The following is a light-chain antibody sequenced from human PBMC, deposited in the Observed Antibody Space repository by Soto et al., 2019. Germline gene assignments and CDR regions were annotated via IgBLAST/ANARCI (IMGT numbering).Light chain of an antibody. Sequence: DIQLTQSPSFLSASVGDRVTITCRASQDINTYLAWYQQKPGKAPKLLIFAASTLQNGVPSRFSGSGSGTEFTVTITSLQPEDVATYYCQQRKSYPITFGQGPRLAMK. CDR2: AAS. CDR3: QQRKSYPIT. V-gene: IGKV1-9*01. CDR1: QDINTY. J-gene: IGKJ5*01.